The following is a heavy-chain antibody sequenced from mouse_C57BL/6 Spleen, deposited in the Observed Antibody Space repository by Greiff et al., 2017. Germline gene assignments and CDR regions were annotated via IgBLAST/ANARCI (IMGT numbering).Heavy chain of an antibody. CDR1: GYTFTSYW. Sequence: HVQLQQPGTELVKPGASVKLSCKASGYTFTSYWMHWVKQRPGQGLEWIGNINPSNGGTNYNEKFKSKATLTVDKSSSTAYMQRSSLTSEDSAVYCCARRGVWYYFDVWGTGTTVTVSS. J-gene: IGHJ1*03. V-gene: IGHV1-53*01. CDR3: ARRGVWYYFDV. CDR2: INPSNGGT. D-gene: IGHD2-10*02.